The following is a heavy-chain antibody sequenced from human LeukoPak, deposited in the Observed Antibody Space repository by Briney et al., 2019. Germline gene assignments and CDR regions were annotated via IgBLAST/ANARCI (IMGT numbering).Heavy chain of an antibody. CDR3: ARGAWGAARHSWYDP. J-gene: IGHJ5*02. V-gene: IGHV1-3*01. CDR1: GYTFTSYA. CDR2: INAGNGNT. D-gene: IGHD6-6*01. Sequence: ASVKVSCKASGYTFTSYAMHWVRQAPGQRLEWMGWINAGNGNTKYSQKFQGRVTITRDTSASTAYMELSSLRSEDTAVYYCARGAWGAARHSWYDPWGQGTLVTVSS.